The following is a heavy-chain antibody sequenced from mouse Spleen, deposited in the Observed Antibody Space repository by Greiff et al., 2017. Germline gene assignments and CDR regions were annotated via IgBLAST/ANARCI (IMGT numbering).Heavy chain of an antibody. CDR2: ISDGGSYT. Sequence: EVKLMESGGGLVKPGGSLKLSCAASGFTFSDYYMYWVRQTPEKRLEWVATISDGGSYTYYPDSVKGRFTISRDNAKNNLYLQMSSLKSEDTAMYYCAAYYRYDGGYYYAMDYWGQGTSVTVSS. CDR3: AAYYRYDGGYYYAMDY. D-gene: IGHD2-14*01. CDR1: GFTFSDYY. V-gene: IGHV5-4*02. J-gene: IGHJ4*01.